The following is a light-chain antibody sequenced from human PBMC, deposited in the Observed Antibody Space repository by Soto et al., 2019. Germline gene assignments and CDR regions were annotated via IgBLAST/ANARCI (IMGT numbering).Light chain of an antibody. CDR2: DTY. CDR3: QQYNNWFSIT. J-gene: IGKJ1*01. V-gene: IGKV3-15*01. Sequence: EIVMTQSPATLSVSPGERATLSCRASQGVSSKLAWYQQKPGQAPRLVIYDTYTRATGIPARFSGSGSGTEFTLTISSLQSEDFAVYYCQQYNNWFSITFGQGTKVDIK. CDR1: QGVSSK.